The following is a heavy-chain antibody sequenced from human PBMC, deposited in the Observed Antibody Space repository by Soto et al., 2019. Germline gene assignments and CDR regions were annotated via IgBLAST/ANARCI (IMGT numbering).Heavy chain of an antibody. CDR2: MNPNSGNT. CDR3: ARGGDYSNFYYYYYYMDV. Sequence: ASVKGSWKASGYGITIYDSSWVRLATGQGLEWMGWMNPNSGNTGYAQKFQGRVTMTRNTSISTAYMELSSLRSEDMAVYYCARGGDYSNFYYYYYYMDVWGKGTTVTVSS. D-gene: IGHD4-4*01. V-gene: IGHV1-8*01. CDR1: GYGITIYD. J-gene: IGHJ6*03.